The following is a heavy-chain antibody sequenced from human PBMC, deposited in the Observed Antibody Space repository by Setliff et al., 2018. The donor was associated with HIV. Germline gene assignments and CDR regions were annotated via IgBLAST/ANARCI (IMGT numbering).Heavy chain of an antibody. CDR2: ISTYSDET. V-gene: IGHV1-18*01. CDR1: GYTFTAYG. Sequence: ASVKVSCKPSGYTFTAYGLSWVRQAPGQGLEWMGWISTYSDETSYAQRLQGRVTMTTDTSTSTAYMELRRLTFDDTAVYYCARDVEHMMDIWGQGTTVTVSS. CDR3: ARDVEHMMDI. J-gene: IGHJ6*02.